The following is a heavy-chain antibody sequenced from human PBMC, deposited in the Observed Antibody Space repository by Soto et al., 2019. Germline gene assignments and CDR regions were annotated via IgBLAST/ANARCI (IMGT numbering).Heavy chain of an antibody. CDR1: GGSISSSSYY. CDR2: IYYSGST. Sequence: PSETLSLTCTVSGGSISSSSYYWGWIRQPPGKGLEWIGSIYYSGSTYYNPSLKSRVTISVDTSKNQFSLKLSSVTAADTAVYYCARSTVRGSDAFDIWGQGTMVTVSS. V-gene: IGHV4-39*01. D-gene: IGHD3-10*01. J-gene: IGHJ3*02. CDR3: ARSTVRGSDAFDI.